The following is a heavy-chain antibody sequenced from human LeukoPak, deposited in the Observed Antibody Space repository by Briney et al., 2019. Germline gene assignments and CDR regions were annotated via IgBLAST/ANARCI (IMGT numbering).Heavy chain of an antibody. CDR2: ISGSGGST. V-gene: IGHV3-23*01. CDR1: GFTFSSYA. D-gene: IGHD3-22*01. Sequence: GGSLRLSCAASGFTFSSYAMSWVRQAPGKGLEWVSAISGSGGSTYYADSVKGRFTISRDNSKNTLYLQMNSLRAEDTAVYYCAKEKIYYYDSSGYYSPWYFDYWGQGTLVTVSS. J-gene: IGHJ4*02. CDR3: AKEKIYYYDSSGYYSPWYFDY.